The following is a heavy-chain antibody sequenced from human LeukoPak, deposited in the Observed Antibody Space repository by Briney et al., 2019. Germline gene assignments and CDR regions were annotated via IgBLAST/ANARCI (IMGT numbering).Heavy chain of an antibody. CDR3: AREVAYCAGGCSPA. Sequence: GGSLRLSCAASGFTFSSYTMNWVRQAPGKGLECVSSISISSSYRYYADSVKGRFTISRDNTQNTLYLQMNSLRAEDTAVYYCAREVAYCAGGCSPAWGQGILVTVSS. CDR1: GFTFSSYT. J-gene: IGHJ5*02. CDR2: ISISSSYR. D-gene: IGHD2-21*02. V-gene: IGHV3-21*06.